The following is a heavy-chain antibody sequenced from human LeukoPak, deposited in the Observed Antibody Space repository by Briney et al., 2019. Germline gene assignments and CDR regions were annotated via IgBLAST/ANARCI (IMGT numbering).Heavy chain of an antibody. Sequence: PSETLSLTCSVSGGSVSSGISYWSWIRQPPGEGLEWIAYISDSGGSDYNPSLRGRVTISVDTSKNQFSLKLSSVTAADTAVYYCARGINNVVGATTNWFDPWGQGTLVTVSS. J-gene: IGHJ5*02. CDR1: GGSVSSGISY. CDR3: ARGINNVVGATTNWFDP. CDR2: ISDSGGS. D-gene: IGHD1-26*01. V-gene: IGHV4-61*01.